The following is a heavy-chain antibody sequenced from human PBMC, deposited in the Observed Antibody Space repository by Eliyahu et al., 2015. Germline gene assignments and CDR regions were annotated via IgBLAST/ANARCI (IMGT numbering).Heavy chain of an antibody. CDR1: GFTFDXYX. V-gene: IGHV3-9*01. CDR2: ISWNSGSI. J-gene: IGHJ4*02. Sequence: EVQLVESGGGLVQPGRSLRLSCAASGFTFDXYXMXWFRQAPGKSLEWVSGISWNSGSIGYADSVKGRFTISRDNAKNSLYLQMNSLRAEDTALYYCAKEISSTSHPRKYPGLGLGGFDYWGQGTLVTVSS. D-gene: IGHD2-2*01. CDR3: AKEISSTSHPRKYPGLGLGGFDY.